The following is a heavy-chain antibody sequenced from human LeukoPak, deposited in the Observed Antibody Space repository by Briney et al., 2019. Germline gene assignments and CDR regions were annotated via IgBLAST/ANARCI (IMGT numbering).Heavy chain of an antibody. J-gene: IGHJ6*03. Sequence: GGSLRLSCAASEFSFSSYWMRWVRQAPGEGLEWVANIKQDGSEKYYVDYVRGRFTISRDNAKNSLYLQMNSLRAEDTAVYYCARDRPYYDILTGQYYYYMDVWGKGTTVTVSS. CDR3: ARDRPYYDILTGQYYYYMDV. CDR1: EFSFSSYW. V-gene: IGHV3-7*01. D-gene: IGHD3-9*01. CDR2: IKQDGSEK.